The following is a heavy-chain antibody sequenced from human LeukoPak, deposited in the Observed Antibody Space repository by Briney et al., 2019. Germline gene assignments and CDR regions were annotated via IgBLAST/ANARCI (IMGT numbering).Heavy chain of an antibody. D-gene: IGHD3-10*01. CDR1: GGSFSGYY. V-gene: IGHV3-23*01. Sequence: ETLSLTCAVYGGSFSGYYWSWIRQPPGKGLEWVSAISGSGGSTYYADSVKGRFTISRDNSKNTLYLQMNSLRAEDTAVYYCAKDIARFGEWVDYWGQGTLVTVSS. J-gene: IGHJ4*02. CDR2: ISGSGGST. CDR3: AKDIARFGEWVDY.